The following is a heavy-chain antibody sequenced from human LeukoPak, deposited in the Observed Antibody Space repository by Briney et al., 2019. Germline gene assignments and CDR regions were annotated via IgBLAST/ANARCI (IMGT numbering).Heavy chain of an antibody. D-gene: IGHD3-22*01. CDR3: ARGGYYYDSSGYSHLPDY. J-gene: IGHJ4*02. CDR1: GGTFSSYA. V-gene: IGHV1-69*13. Sequence: ASVKVSCKASGGTFSSYAISWVRQAPGQGLEWMGGIIPIFGTTNYAQMFQGRVTITADESTSTAYMELSSLRSEDAAVYYCARGGYYYDSSGYSHLPDYWGQGTLVTVSS. CDR2: IIPIFGTT.